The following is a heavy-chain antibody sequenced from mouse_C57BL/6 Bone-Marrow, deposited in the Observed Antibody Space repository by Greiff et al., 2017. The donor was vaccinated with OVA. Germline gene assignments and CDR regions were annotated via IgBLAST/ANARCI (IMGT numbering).Heavy chain of an antibody. Sequence: EVKLQESGPGLVKPSQTVFLTCTVTGISITTGNYRWSWIQQFPGNKLEWIGYIYYSGTITYNPSLTSRTTITRDTPKNQFFLEMNSLTAEDTATYYCARDLTAQGVYWYFDVWGTGTTVTVSS. CDR1: GISITTGNYR. CDR3: ARDLTAQGVYWYFDV. CDR2: IYYSGTI. J-gene: IGHJ1*03. V-gene: IGHV3-5*01. D-gene: IGHD3-2*02.